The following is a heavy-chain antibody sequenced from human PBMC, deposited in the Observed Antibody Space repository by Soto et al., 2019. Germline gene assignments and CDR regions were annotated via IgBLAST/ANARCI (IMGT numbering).Heavy chain of an antibody. J-gene: IGHJ6*02. D-gene: IGHD5-12*01. Sequence: SVKVSCKASGGTFSSYAISWVRQAPGQGLEWMGGIIPIFGTANYAQKFQGRVTITADESTSTAYMELSSPRSEDTAVYYCTGMATITDYYYGMDVWGQGTTVTVSS. CDR1: GGTFSSYA. V-gene: IGHV1-69*13. CDR2: IIPIFGTA. CDR3: TGMATITDYYYGMDV.